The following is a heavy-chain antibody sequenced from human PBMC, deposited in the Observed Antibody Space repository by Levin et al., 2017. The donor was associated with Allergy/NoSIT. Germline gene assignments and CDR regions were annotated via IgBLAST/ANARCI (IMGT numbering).Heavy chain of an antibody. J-gene: IGHJ3*02. CDR2: INPNSGGT. D-gene: IGHD6-19*01. Sequence: GESLKISCKASGYTFTGYYMHWVRQAPGQGLEWMGWINPNSGGTNYAQKFQGRVTMTRDTSISTAYMELSRLRSDDTAVYYCARVRYRPIAVAGTWGAFDSWGQGTMVTVSS. CDR1: GYTFTGYY. V-gene: IGHV1-2*02. CDR3: ARVRYRPIAVAGTWGAFDS.